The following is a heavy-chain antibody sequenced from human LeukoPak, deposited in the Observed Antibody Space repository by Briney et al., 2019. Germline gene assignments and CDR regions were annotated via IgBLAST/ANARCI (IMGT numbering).Heavy chain of an antibody. Sequence: PGGSLRLSCAASGFTFSSYWMSWVRQAPGKGLEWVANIKQDGSEKYYVDSVKGRFTISRDNAKNSLYLQMNSLRAEDTAVYYCARDSPAYGDAGDWFDPWGQRTLVTVSS. D-gene: IGHD4-17*01. CDR1: GFTFSSYW. CDR3: ARDSPAYGDAGDWFDP. J-gene: IGHJ5*02. V-gene: IGHV3-7*01. CDR2: IKQDGSEK.